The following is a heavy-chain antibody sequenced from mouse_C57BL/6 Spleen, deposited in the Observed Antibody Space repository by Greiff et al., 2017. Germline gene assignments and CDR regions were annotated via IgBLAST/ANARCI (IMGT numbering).Heavy chain of an antibody. J-gene: IGHJ4*01. V-gene: IGHV1-63*01. CDR1: GYTFTNYW. D-gene: IGHD2-4*01. CDR3: AIYDYDDGYAMDY. CDR2: IYPGGGYT. Sequence: QVHVKQSGAELVRPGTSVKMSCKASGYTFTNYWIGWAKQRPGHGLEWIGDIYPGGGYTNYNEKFKGKATLTADKSSSTAYMQFSSLTSEDSAIYYCAIYDYDDGYAMDYWGQGTSGTVSS.